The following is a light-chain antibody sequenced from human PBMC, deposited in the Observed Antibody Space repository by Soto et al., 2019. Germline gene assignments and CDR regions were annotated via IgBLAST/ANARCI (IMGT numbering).Light chain of an antibody. Sequence: QSVLTQPPSRSGTPGQRVTISCSGSSSNIGSNTINWYLQLPGTAPKLLIDGNNLRPSGVPDRFSGSKSGTSASLAISGLQSQDEADYYCAAWDDSLNGVVFGGGTKLTVL. CDR3: AAWDDSLNGVV. CDR2: GNN. CDR1: SSNIGSNT. V-gene: IGLV1-44*01. J-gene: IGLJ2*01.